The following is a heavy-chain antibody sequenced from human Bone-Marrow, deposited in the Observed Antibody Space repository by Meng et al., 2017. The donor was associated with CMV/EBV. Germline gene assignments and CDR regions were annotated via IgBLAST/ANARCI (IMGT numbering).Heavy chain of an antibody. CDR3: AREGLGSSAFDI. V-gene: IGHV4-39*07. CDR2: IYYSGST. J-gene: IGHJ3*02. Sequence: SETLSLTCTVSGGSISSSSYYWGWIRQPPGKGLEWIGSIYYSGSTYYNPSLKSRVTISVDTSKNQFSLKLSSVTAADTAVYYCAREGLGSSAFDIWGQGTMVTVSS. CDR1: GGSISSSSYY. D-gene: IGHD3-10*01.